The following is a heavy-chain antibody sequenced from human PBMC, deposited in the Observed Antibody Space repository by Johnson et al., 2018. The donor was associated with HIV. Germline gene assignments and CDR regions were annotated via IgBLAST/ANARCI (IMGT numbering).Heavy chain of an antibody. CDR2: ISATGGTT. CDR1: TFTFNTYT. CDR3: TRGGGFGVYEVTDGFEM. J-gene: IGHJ3*02. Sequence: VQLVESGGGLIQPGGSLRLSCAASTFTFNTYTMNWVRQAPGMGLEWVSTISATGGTTHYADSVKGRFTISRDNSKNTLYLLMNSLRVEDTAFYYCTRGGGFGVYEVTDGFEMWGLGTVVAVSS. D-gene: IGHD5/OR15-5a*01. V-gene: IGHV3-23*04.